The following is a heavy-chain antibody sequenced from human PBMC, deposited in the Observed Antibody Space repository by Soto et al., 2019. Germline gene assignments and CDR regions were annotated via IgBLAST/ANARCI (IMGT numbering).Heavy chain of an antibody. CDR1: GYTFTSYG. Sequence: ASVKVSCKASGYTFTSYGISWVRQAPGQGLEWMGWISAYNGNTNYAQKLQGRVTMTTDTSTSTAYMELRSLRSDYTAVYYCARGVPSLRFLEWLFDYWGQGTLVTVSS. D-gene: IGHD3-3*01. V-gene: IGHV1-18*04. CDR2: ISAYNGNT. CDR3: ARGVPSLRFLEWLFDY. J-gene: IGHJ4*02.